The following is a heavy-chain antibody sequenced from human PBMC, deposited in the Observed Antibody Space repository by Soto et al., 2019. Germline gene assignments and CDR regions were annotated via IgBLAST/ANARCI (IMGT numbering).Heavy chain of an antibody. CDR1: GGSISSNY. CDR3: ARYRREAVAGYTLDN. Sequence: SEALSLTCTVSGGSISSNYWTWIRQPPGKGLEWIGYVYNSGSTNYNPSLKSRVTISEDTSKSQFSLKVNSMTAADTAVYYCARYRREAVAGYTLDNWGQGILVTVSS. V-gene: IGHV4-59*01. D-gene: IGHD6-13*01. CDR2: VYNSGST. J-gene: IGHJ4*02.